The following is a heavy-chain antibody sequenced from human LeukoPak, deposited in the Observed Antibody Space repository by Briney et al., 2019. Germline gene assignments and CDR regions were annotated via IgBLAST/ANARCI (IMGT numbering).Heavy chain of an antibody. CDR1: GFTFKNYV. J-gene: IGHJ4*02. CDR3: AKDLGWELPAEAY. CDR2: VYGSGVSI. D-gene: IGHD1-26*01. V-gene: IGHV3-23*01. Sequence: GGSLRLSCVASGFTFKNYVMNWVRQAPGKGLEWLATVYGSGVSISYADSVKGRFTISRDNSNNTLYLQMNSLRAEDTAMYYCAKDLGWELPAEAYWGQGILVTVSS.